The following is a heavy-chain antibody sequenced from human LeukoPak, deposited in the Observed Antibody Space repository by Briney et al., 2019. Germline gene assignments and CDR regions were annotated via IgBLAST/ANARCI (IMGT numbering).Heavy chain of an antibody. CDR2: IDHSGST. CDR1: GGSISSNW. J-gene: IGHJ4*02. V-gene: IGHV4-4*02. CDR3: ARGVGSGYTDY. D-gene: IGHD3-22*01. Sequence: SETLSLTRAVSGGSISSNWWSWVRQPPGKGLEWIGEIDHSGSTNYNPSLKSRVTISLDTSKNQFSLKLISVTAADTAVYYCARGVGSGYTDYWGQGALVTVSS.